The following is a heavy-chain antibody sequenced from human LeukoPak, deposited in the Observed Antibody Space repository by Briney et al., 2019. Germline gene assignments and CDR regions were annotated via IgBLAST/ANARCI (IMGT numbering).Heavy chain of an antibody. J-gene: IGHJ4*02. D-gene: IGHD3-22*01. CDR2: INPNSGVS. CDR1: GYTFTGYY. V-gene: IGHV1-2*02. CDR3: ARLSYYYDTSGYLDY. Sequence: ASVKVSCTASGYTFTGYYTHWVRQAPGQGLEWMGWINPNSGVSDYAQKFQGRVTMTSDTSISTAYMELSRLRSDDAAVYYCARLSYYYDTSGYLDYWGQGTLVTASS.